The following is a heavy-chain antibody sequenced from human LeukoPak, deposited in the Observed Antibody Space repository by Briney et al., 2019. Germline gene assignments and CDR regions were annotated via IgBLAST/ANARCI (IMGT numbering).Heavy chain of an antibody. D-gene: IGHD3-22*01. V-gene: IGHV3-53*01. CDR1: GFIVSNNY. CDR2: IYSGGST. Sequence: GGSLRLSCAASGFIVSNNYMGWVRQAPGKGLEWVSVIYSGGSTYYADSVKGRFTISRDNSKNTVYLQMNSLRAEDTAVYYCARYYYDSSGYPCYFDYWGQGTLVTVSS. J-gene: IGHJ4*02. CDR3: ARYYYDSSGYPCYFDY.